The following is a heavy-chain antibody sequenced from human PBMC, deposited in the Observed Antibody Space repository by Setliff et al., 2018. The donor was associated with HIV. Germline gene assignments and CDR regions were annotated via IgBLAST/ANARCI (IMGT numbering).Heavy chain of an antibody. CDR2: IYYSGRT. J-gene: IGHJ4*02. CDR1: GGSISSSSYY. Sequence: PSETLSLTCTVSGGSISSSSYYWGWIRQPPGKGLEWIGNIYYSGRTYSNPSLKSRLTISKDTSKNQFSLQLSSVTAADTAVYYCARDNYDSRGYFFGYWGQGTQVTVSS. CDR3: ARDNYDSRGYFFGY. V-gene: IGHV4-39*07. D-gene: IGHD3-22*01.